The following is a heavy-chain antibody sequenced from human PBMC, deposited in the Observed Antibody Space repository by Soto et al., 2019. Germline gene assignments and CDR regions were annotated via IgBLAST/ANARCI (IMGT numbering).Heavy chain of an antibody. D-gene: IGHD2-2*01. CDR2: TYYRSKWYN. CDR1: GDSVSSNSAA. J-gene: IGHJ3*02. V-gene: IGHV6-1*01. Sequence: KQSQTLSLTCAISGDSVSSNSAAWNWIRQSPSRGLEWLGRTYYRSKWYNDYAVSVKSRITINPDTSKNQFSLQLNSVTPEDTAVYYCARDEGIVVVPAASVYAFDIWGQGTMVTVSS. CDR3: ARDEGIVVVPAASVYAFDI.